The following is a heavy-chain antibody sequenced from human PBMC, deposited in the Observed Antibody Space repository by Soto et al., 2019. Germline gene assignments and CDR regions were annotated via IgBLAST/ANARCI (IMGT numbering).Heavy chain of an antibody. CDR3: AKGSIEYSASVDN. Sequence: VQLLESGGGLVQPGGSLRLSCAASGFSFSSYAMVWVRQAPGKGLEWVSVISARGGSSYFADSVKGRFTISRDKSKNVLSLEMNSLRAADTAIYFCAKGSIEYSASVDNWGQGTLVLVSS. V-gene: IGHV3-23*01. CDR1: GFSFSSYA. D-gene: IGHD5-12*01. CDR2: ISARGGSS. J-gene: IGHJ4*02.